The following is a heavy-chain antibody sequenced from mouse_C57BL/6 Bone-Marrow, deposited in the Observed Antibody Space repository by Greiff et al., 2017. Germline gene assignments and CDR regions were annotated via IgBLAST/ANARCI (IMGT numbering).Heavy chain of an antibody. CDR2: IDPENGDT. D-gene: IGHD1-1*01. CDR3: LYYYDSPWFAY. V-gene: IGHV14-4*01. CDR1: GFNIKDDY. Sequence: EVQLQQSGAELVRPGASVKLSCTASGFNIKDDYMHWVKQRPEQGLEWIGWIDPENGDTEYASKFQGKATITADTSSNTAYLQLSSLTSEDTAVYYCLYYYDSPWFAYWGQGTLVTVSA. J-gene: IGHJ3*01.